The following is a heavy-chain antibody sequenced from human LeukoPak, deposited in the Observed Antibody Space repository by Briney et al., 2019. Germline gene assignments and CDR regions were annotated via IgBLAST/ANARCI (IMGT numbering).Heavy chain of an antibody. Sequence: GGSLRLPCAASGFAFTNYVMNWVRQAPGKGLEWVSGISGSGSSTYYAASVRGRFTISRDSSKNTVFLQMSSLRAEDTAAYYCAKGPNSDFWSGYSHYMDVWGKGTTAIVSS. CDR3: AKGPNSDFWSGYSHYMDV. CDR1: GFAFTNYV. D-gene: IGHD3-3*01. CDR2: ISGSGSST. V-gene: IGHV3-23*01. J-gene: IGHJ6*03.